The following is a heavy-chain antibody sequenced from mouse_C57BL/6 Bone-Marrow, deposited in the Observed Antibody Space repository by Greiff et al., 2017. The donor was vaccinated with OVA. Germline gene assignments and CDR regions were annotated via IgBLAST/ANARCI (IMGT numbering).Heavy chain of an antibody. CDR2: INYDGSST. J-gene: IGHJ2*01. CDR3: ARDRYYGSYYFDY. CDR1: GFTFSDYY. Sequence: EVKLMESEGGLVQPGSSMKLSCTASGFTFSDYYMAWVRQVPEKGLEWVANINYDGSSTYYLDSLKSRFIISRANAKNILYLQMSSLKSEDTATYYCARDRYYGSYYFDYWGQGTTLTVSS. V-gene: IGHV5-16*01. D-gene: IGHD1-1*01.